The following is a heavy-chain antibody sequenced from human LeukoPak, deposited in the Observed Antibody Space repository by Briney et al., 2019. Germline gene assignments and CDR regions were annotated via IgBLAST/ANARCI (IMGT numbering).Heavy chain of an antibody. D-gene: IGHD6-19*01. Sequence: GGSLRLSCVAAGFXFNAYDMHWVRQATGKGLEWVPYIGRAGDTYYAGSVKGRFTISREDATNSLFLQMNSLGVGDTAVYYCARDSSGWGLAVWGQGTTVTVSS. CDR1: GFXFNAYD. J-gene: IGHJ6*02. V-gene: IGHV3-13*04. CDR2: IGRAGDT. CDR3: ARDSSGWGLAV.